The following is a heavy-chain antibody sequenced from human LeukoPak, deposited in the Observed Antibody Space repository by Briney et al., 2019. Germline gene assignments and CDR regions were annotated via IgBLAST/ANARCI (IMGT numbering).Heavy chain of an antibody. J-gene: IGHJ4*02. CDR3: ARRSTSPKRGVRFLEWLSPFDY. CDR1: GGSFSGYY. D-gene: IGHD3-3*01. CDR2: INHSGST. Sequence: SETLSLTCAVYGGSFSGYYWSWIRQPPGKGLEWIGEINHSGSTNYNPSLKSRVTISVDTSKNQFSLKLSSVTAADTAVYCCARRSTSPKRGVRFLEWLSPFDYWGQGTLVTVSS. V-gene: IGHV4-34*01.